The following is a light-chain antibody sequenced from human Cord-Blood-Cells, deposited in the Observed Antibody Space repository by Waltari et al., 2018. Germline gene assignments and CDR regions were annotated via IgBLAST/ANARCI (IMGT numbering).Light chain of an antibody. CDR2: DAS. V-gene: IGKV3-11*01. CDR3: QQRSNCPRLT. CDR1: QSVSSY. Sequence: EIVLTQSPATLSLSPGERATLSCRASQSVSSYLAWYQQKTGHAPRLLIYDASNRATGIPARFSGSGSVTDFSLTICSLEPEDFAVYYCQQRSNCPRLTFGGGTKVEIK. J-gene: IGKJ4*01.